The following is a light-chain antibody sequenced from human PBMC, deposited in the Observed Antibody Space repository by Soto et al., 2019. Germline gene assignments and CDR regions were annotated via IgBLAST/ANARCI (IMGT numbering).Light chain of an antibody. Sequence: SYELTQPPSVSVAPGQTARIHCGGDNIGSKSVYWYQQKPGQAPVVVVYDGSDRPSGIPERFSGSNAGTTATLTISRVEAGDEADYFCQVWDSTSDPYAFGAGTKVTL. CDR3: QVWDSTSDPYA. J-gene: IGLJ1*01. V-gene: IGLV3-21*02. CDR1: NIGSKS. CDR2: DGS.